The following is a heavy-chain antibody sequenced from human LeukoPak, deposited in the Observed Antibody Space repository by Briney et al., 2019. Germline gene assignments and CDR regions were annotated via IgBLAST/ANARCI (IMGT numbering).Heavy chain of an antibody. CDR3: AKELRFLEWLYAFDI. V-gene: IGHV3-43D*04. CDR1: GFTFDDYA. CDR2: ISWDGGST. J-gene: IGHJ3*02. Sequence: PGGSLRLSCAASGFTFDDYAMHWVRQAPGKGLEWVSLISWDGGSTYYADSVKGRFTISRDNSKNSLYLQMNSLRAEDTALYYCAKELRFLEWLYAFDIWGQGTMVTVSS. D-gene: IGHD3-3*01.